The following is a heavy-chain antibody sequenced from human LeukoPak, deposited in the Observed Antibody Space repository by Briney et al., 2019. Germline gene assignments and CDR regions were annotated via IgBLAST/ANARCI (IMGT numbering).Heavy chain of an antibody. D-gene: IGHD1-26*01. Sequence: PSETLSLTCGVYGGSFSGYYWSWIRQPPGKGLEWIGEINHSGSTNYNPSLKSRVTISVDTSKNQFSLKLSSVTAADTAVYYCARATSGSYFDYWGQGTLVTVSS. CDR3: ARATSGSYFDY. J-gene: IGHJ4*02. CDR1: GGSFSGYY. V-gene: IGHV4-34*01. CDR2: INHSGST.